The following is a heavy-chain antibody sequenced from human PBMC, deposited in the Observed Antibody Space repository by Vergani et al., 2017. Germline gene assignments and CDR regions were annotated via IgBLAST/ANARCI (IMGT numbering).Heavy chain of an antibody. D-gene: IGHD2-15*01. CDR2: IYDIGDT. V-gene: IGHV4-61*05. CDR1: GGSISSSSYY. CDR3: ARSRPYCTSGSCPSI. J-gene: IGHJ4*02. Sequence: QLQLQESGPGLVKPSETLSLTCTVSGGSISSSSYYSGWIRQPPGKGLEWIGYIYDIGDTKYNPSLKSRVTMSLDTSKNQFSLKLNSVTVADTAVYYCARSRPYCTSGSCPSIWGQGTLVTVSS.